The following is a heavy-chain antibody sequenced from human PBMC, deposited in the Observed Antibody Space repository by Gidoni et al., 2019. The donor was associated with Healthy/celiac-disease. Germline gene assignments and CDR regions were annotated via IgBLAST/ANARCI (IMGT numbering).Heavy chain of an antibody. D-gene: IGHD6-13*01. CDR3: ARDLPLAEAPHAFDI. CDR1: DYY. J-gene: IGHJ3*02. V-gene: IGHV3-11*06. Sequence: DYYMRWIRQAPGKGLEWVSYISSSSSYTNYADTVKGRFTISRDNAKNSLYLQMNSLRAEDTAVYYCARDLPLAEAPHAFDIWGQGTMVTVSS. CDR2: ISSSSSYT.